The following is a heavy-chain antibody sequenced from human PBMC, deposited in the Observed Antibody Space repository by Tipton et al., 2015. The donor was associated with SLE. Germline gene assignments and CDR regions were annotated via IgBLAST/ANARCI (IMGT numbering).Heavy chain of an antibody. CDR2: IYSGGST. J-gene: IGHJ4*02. CDR3: AKGGVVVIAPFDY. CDR1: GFTVSSNY. V-gene: IGHV3-66*01. D-gene: IGHD2-21*01. Sequence: SLRLSCAASGFTVSSNYMGWVRQAPGKGLEWVSVIYSGGSTYYADSVKGRFTISRDNSKNTLYLQMNSLRAEDTAVYYCAKGGVVVIAPFDYWGQGTLVTVSS.